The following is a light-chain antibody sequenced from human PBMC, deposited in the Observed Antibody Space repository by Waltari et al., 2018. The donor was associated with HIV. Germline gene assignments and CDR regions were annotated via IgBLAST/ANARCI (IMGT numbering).Light chain of an antibody. J-gene: IGKJ1*01. CDR1: QSIGVW. Sequence: IQMTQSPSTLSASVGDTVTITCRASQSIGVWLAWYQQKPGKAPKFLISKASSLESGVPSRFSVSGAATEFTLTISSLQPDDFATYFCQEYTTYLGTFGQGTKVEIK. CDR3: QEYTTYLGT. CDR2: KAS. V-gene: IGKV1-5*03.